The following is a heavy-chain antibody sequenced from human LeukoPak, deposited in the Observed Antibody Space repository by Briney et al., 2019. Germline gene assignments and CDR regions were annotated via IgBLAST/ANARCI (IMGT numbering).Heavy chain of an antibody. CDR2: IYYSGSI. J-gene: IGHJ6*02. CDR3: ARSESGYDSGFRYYGLDV. V-gene: IGHV4-59*01. Sequence: PSETLSLTCTVSGGSISTYYWSWIRQPPGKGLEWIGYIYYSGSINYNPSPKCRVNISVDRSKNQFSLKLSSVTAADTAVYYCARSESGYDSGFRYYGLDVWGQGTTVTVSS. CDR1: GGSISTYY. D-gene: IGHD5-12*01.